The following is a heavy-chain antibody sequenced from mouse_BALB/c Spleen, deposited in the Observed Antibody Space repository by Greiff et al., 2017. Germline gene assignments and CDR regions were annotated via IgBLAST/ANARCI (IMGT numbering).Heavy chain of an antibody. J-gene: IGHJ3*01. CDR2: INPGSGGT. CDR3: ARSGTARATFAY. V-gene: IGHV1-54*01. Sequence: QVHVKQSGAELVRPGTSVKVSCKASGYAFTNYLIEWVKQRPGQGLEWIGVINPGSGGTNYNEKFKGKATLTADKSSSTAYMQLSSLTSDDSAVYFCARSGTARATFAYWGQGTLVTVSA. CDR1: GYAFTNYL. D-gene: IGHD3-2*01.